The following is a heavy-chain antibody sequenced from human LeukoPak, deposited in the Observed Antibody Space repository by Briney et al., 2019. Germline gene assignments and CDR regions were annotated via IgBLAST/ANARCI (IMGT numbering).Heavy chain of an antibody. J-gene: IGHJ4*02. Sequence: GGSLRLSCAASGFTFSTYGMHWVRQAPGRGLEWVAVISYDGSNKYYADSVKGRFTISRDNSKNTLYLQMNSLGAEDTAVYYCAKVFFSGSYYAASDYWGQGTLVAVSS. V-gene: IGHV3-30*18. D-gene: IGHD1-26*01. CDR1: GFTFSTYG. CDR3: AKVFFSGSYYAASDY. CDR2: ISYDGSNK.